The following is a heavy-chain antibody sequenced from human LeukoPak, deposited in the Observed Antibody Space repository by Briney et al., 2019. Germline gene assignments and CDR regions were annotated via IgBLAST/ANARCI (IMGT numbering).Heavy chain of an antibody. CDR2: IGTADDT. V-gene: IGHV3-13*04. D-gene: IGHD6-13*01. CDR3: ARSGYYHYYDLDV. J-gene: IGHJ6*02. CDR1: GFTFRSYD. Sequence: PGGSLRLSCVASGFTFRSYDLHWVRQTTGKGLEWVSAIGTADDTFYPDSVKGRFTISRDDAKNSLYLQMSNLRVGDTAVYYCARSGYYHYYDLDVWGQGTTVTVSS.